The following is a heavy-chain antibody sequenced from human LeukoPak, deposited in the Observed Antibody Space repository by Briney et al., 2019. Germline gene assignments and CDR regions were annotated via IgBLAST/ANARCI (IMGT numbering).Heavy chain of an antibody. V-gene: IGHV3-48*01. CDR2: ISSNSYTI. CDR3: AREISYGSGSYYYYMDV. J-gene: IGHJ6*03. Sequence: GGSLRLSCSASGFTFSNYAMNWVRQAPGKGLEWVSYISSNSYTIYYADSVKGRFTISRDNAKNSLYLQMNSLRAEDTAVYYCAREISYGSGSYYYYMDVWGKGTTVTVSS. CDR1: GFTFSNYA. D-gene: IGHD3-10*01.